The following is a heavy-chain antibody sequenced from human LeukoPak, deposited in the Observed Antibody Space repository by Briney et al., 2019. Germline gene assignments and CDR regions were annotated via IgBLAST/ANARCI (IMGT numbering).Heavy chain of an antibody. D-gene: IGHD3-3*01. CDR1: GYTFTSYG. Sequence: GASVKVSCKASGYTFTSYGISWVRQAPGQGLEWMGWISAYNGNTNYAQKLQGRVTMTTDTSTSTAYMELRSLRSDDTAVYYCASGPAGGYYPLGYFDYWGQGTLVTVSS. J-gene: IGHJ4*02. CDR3: ASGPAGGYYPLGYFDY. V-gene: IGHV1-18*01. CDR2: ISAYNGNT.